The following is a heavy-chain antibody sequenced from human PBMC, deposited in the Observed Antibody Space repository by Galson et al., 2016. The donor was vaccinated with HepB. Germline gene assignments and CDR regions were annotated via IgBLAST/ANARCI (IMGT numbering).Heavy chain of an antibody. J-gene: IGHJ4*02. CDR3: ARGEHPVGDYMWGSYRSHYCDS. V-gene: IGHV4-31*03. D-gene: IGHD3-16*02. Sequence: TLSLTCTVSGDSISRGEYHWSWIRQHPGKGLEWIGYIFHSGSTYYNPSLQSRVTILVDTSKNQFSLKLSSLTAADTAVYYCARGEHPVGDYMWGSYRSHYCDSWGQGTLVTVSS. CDR2: IFHSGST. CDR1: GDSISRGEYH.